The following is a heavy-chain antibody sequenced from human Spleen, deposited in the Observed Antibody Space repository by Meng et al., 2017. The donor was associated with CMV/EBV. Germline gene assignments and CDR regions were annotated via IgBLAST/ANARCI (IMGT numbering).Heavy chain of an antibody. CDR2: IYSGGST. V-gene: IGHV3-66*02. J-gene: IGHJ4*02. Sequence: GESLQISCAASGFTASSNYMSWVRQAPGKGLEWVSVIYSGGSTYYADSGKGRFTIPRDNSKNTLYLQMNSLRAEDTAVYYCAREDTAFGCFDYWGQGTLVTVSS. D-gene: IGHD5-18*01. CDR3: AREDTAFGCFDY. CDR1: GFTASSNY.